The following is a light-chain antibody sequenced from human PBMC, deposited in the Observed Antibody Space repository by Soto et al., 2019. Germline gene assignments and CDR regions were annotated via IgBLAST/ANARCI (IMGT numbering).Light chain of an antibody. CDR2: EVS. CDR1: SSDVGGYNY. V-gene: IGLV2-14*01. CDR3: SSYTSSSIDDV. Sequence: QSVLTQPASVSGSPGQSITISCTGTSSDVGGYNYVSWYQQHPGKAPKLMIYEVSNRPAGVSNRFSGSKSGNTASLTISGLQAEYEADYYCSSYTSSSIDDVFGTGTKLTVL. J-gene: IGLJ1*01.